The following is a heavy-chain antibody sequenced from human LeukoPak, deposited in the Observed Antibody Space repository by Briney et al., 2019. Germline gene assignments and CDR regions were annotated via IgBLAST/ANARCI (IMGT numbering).Heavy chain of an antibody. V-gene: IGHV4-39*07. J-gene: IGHJ6*02. D-gene: IGHD2-2*01. CDR1: GGSISSSSYY. CDR3: ARHCSSTSCYDYYYGMDV. CDR2: IYYSGST. Sequence: NPSETLSLTCTVSGGSISSSSYYWGWIRQPPGKGLEWIGSIYYSGSTYYNPSLKSRVTISVDTSKNQFSLKLSSVTAADTAVYYCARHCSSTSCYDYYYGMDVWGQGTTVTVSS.